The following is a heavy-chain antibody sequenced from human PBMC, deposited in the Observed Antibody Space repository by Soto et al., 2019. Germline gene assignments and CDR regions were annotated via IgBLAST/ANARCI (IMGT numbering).Heavy chain of an antibody. CDR1: GFTFADAW. V-gene: IGHV3-15*07. D-gene: IGHD6-13*01. CDR2: IKTKKEGEKT. Sequence: VQLVESGGGSVKPGGSLRLSCATAGFTFADAWMNWIRRAPGMGLEWVGRIKTKKEGEKTDYAEAVKGRFTISSDDAERTLFLEMASLKSDDTAVYYCARPVGWAPAARGYLGQGALVTVSS. J-gene: IGHJ4*02. CDR3: ARPVGWAPAARGY.